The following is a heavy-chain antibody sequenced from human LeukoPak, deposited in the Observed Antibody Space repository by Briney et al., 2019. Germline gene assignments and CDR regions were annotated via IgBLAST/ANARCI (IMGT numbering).Heavy chain of an antibody. J-gene: IGHJ3*02. CDR1: GGSISSGDYY. CDR3: ARVDRSSTSCYTGDAFDI. CDR2: IYYSGST. D-gene: IGHD2-2*02. V-gene: IGHV4-30-4*08. Sequence: SETLSLTCTVSGGSISSGDYYWSWIRQPPGKGLEWIGYIYYSGSTYYNPSLKSRVTISVDTSKNQFSLKLSSVTAADTAVYYCARVDRSSTSCYTGDAFDIWGQGTMVTVSS.